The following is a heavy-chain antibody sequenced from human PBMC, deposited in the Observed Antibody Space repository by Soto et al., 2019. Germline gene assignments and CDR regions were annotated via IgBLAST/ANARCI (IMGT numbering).Heavy chain of an antibody. J-gene: IGHJ6*03. V-gene: IGHV4-31*02. CDR3: ARGYGYYYYSMDV. CDR2: ISYTGST. Sequence: WTWIRHHPEKGLEWIGFISYTGSTDQSPSLKSRVSISVDTSKNQFSLNLTSVTAADTAVYYCARGYGYYYYSMDVWGKGTTVTVSS. D-gene: IGHD1-20*01.